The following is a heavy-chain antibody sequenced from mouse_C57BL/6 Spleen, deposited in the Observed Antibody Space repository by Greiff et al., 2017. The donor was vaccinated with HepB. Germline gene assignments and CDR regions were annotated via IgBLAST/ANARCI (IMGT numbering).Heavy chain of an antibody. CDR3: ARSPYGYDGDY. CDR1: GYTFTSYW. J-gene: IGHJ2*01. CDR2: IHPNSGST. D-gene: IGHD2-2*01. Sequence: QVQLQQSGAELVKPGASVKLSCKASGYTFTSYWMHWVKQRPGQGLEWIGMIHPNSGSTNYNEKFKSKATLTVDKSSSTAYMQLSSLTSEDSAVYYCARSPYGYDGDYWGQGTTLTVSS. V-gene: IGHV1-64*01.